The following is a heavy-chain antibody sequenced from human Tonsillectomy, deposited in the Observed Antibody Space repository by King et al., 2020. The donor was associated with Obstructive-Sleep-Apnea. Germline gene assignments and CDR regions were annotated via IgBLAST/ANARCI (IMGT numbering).Heavy chain of an antibody. CDR2: ISFHGSNE. CDR1: GFSFSIYA. CDR3: ARGSYYHASGSYSFDY. D-gene: IGHD3-10*01. J-gene: IGHJ4*02. Sequence: VQLVESGGGVVQPGRSLTLSCAGSGFSFSIYAVHWVRQAPGKGLDWVALISFHGSNEHYADSVKGRFTISRDNSKNTVYLQMNSLRAEDTAVYYCARGSYYHASGSYSFDYWGQGTLVAVSS. V-gene: IGHV3-30*04.